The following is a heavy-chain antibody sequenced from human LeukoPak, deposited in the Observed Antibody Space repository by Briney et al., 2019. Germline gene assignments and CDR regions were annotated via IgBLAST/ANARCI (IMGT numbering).Heavy chain of an antibody. CDR1: GFTFSGYE. Sequence: GGSLRLSCAGSGFTFSGYEMNWVRQAPGKGLEWVSYISSSGKTKFYADSVKGRFTISRDNSKNTLYLQMNSLRAEDTAVYSCAKNGEVLSWFDPWGQGTLVTVSS. V-gene: IGHV3-48*03. CDR2: ISSSGKTK. J-gene: IGHJ5*02. CDR3: AKNGEVLSWFDP. D-gene: IGHD3-10*01.